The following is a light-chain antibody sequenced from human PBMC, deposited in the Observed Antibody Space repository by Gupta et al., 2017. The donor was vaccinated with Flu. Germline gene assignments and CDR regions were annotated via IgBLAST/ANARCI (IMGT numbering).Light chain of an antibody. CDR1: QSLSHNY. J-gene: IGKJ2*01. V-gene: IGKV3-20*01. Sequence: ENVLTQSPGTLSLSPGERVTLSCRASQSLSHNYLAWYQQKLGQPPRLLIYGASNRATGFPDRFSGSGSGTEFTLTIIRREPEEFGVYYCHQLCSSPPTFGQGIKLEIK. CDR3: HQLCSSPPT. CDR2: GAS.